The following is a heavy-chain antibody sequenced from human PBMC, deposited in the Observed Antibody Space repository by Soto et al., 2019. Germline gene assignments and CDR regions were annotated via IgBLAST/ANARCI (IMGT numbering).Heavy chain of an antibody. V-gene: IGHV1-69*13. Sequence: ASVKVSCKASGGTFSSYAISWVRQAPGQGLEWMGGIIPIFGTANYAQKVQGRVTITADESTSPAYMELSSLRSEDAAVYYCARESQQLDPLIYYYYYGMDVWGQGTTVTVSS. CDR3: ARESQQLDPLIYYYYYGMDV. J-gene: IGHJ6*02. CDR2: IIPIFGTA. D-gene: IGHD6-13*01. CDR1: GGTFSSYA.